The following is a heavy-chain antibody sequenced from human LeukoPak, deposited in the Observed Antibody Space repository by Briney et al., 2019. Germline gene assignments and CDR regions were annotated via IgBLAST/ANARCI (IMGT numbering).Heavy chain of an antibody. CDR3: AKGGRLPDY. V-gene: IGHV3-30*18. Sequence: PGGSLRLSCAASGFTFSSYGMHWVRQAPGKGLEWVAVISYDGSNKYYADSVKGRFTISRDNSKNTLYLQMNSLRAEDTAVYYCAKGGRLPDYWGQGTLVTVSS. CDR1: GFTFSSYG. CDR2: ISYDGSNK. D-gene: IGHD4-11*01. J-gene: IGHJ4*02.